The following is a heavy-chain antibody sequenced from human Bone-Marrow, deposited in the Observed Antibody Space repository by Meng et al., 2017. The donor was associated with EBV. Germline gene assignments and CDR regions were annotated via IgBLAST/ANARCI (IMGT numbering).Heavy chain of an antibody. CDR2: ISSGSSYI. CDR3: ARVGGSERLPNY. CDR1: GFTFSSYS. D-gene: IGHD6-25*01. Sequence: EVQLVGSGGGLVKPVGSLRLSCAASGFTFSSYSMNWVRQAPGKGLEWVSSISSGSSYIYYADSLKGRFTISRDNAKNSLYLQMNSLRAEDTAVYYCARVGGSERLPNYWGQGTLVTVSS. J-gene: IGHJ4*02. V-gene: IGHV3-21*04.